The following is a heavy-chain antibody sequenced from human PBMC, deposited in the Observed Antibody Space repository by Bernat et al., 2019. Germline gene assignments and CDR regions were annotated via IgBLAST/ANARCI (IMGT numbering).Heavy chain of an antibody. CDR1: GFTFSSYE. V-gene: IGHV3-48*03. CDR3: ARETFDPLDD. J-gene: IGHJ4*02. D-gene: IGHD3-9*01. CDR2: ISSSGSTI. Sequence: EVQLVESGGGLVQPGGSLRLSCTASGFTFSSYEMNWVRQTPGKGLEWLSYISSSGSTIYYADSVESRITIYRDNAKNSLYLQMNSLRAEDTALYYCARETFDPLDDWGQGTLVTVSS.